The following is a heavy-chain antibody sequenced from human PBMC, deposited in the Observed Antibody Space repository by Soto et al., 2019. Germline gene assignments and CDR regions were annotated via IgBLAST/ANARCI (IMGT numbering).Heavy chain of an antibody. V-gene: IGHV3-30-3*01. CDR3: ARGLVVVAAPDFDY. J-gene: IGHJ4*02. Sequence: GGSLRLSYAASGFTFSSYAMHWVRQAPGKGLEWVAVISYDRTNKYSADSVKGRFTISRDNSKNTLYLQMDSLRAEDTAVYYCARGLVVVAAPDFDYWGQGTLVTVSS. CDR1: GFTFSSYA. CDR2: ISYDRTNK. D-gene: IGHD2-15*01.